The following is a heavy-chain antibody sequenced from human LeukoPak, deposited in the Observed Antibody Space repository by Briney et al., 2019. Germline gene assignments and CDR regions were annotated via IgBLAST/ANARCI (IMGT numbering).Heavy chain of an antibody. CDR2: VNQDESEK. V-gene: IGHV3-7*01. CDR3: ARCRGSGRSRWYFDF. CDR1: GFTFSGDW. D-gene: IGHD6-19*01. Sequence: GGPLRLSCAASGFTFSGDWMSWVRQAPGKGLEWVANVNQDESEKFSVDSVWGRFTISRDNAKNSVYLQMHSLSAEDTAVYYCARCRGSGRSRWYFDFWGRGTLVTVSP. J-gene: IGHJ2*01.